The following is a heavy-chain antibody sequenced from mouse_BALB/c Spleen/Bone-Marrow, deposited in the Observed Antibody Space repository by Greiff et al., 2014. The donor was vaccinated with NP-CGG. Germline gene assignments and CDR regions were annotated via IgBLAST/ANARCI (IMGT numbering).Heavy chain of an antibody. CDR3: ARWDHFHWFFDV. CDR2: IDPYDSET. CDR1: GYTFTSYW. V-gene: IGHV1-52*01. Sequence: QVQLQQSGAELVRPGASVQLSCKASGYTFTSYWMSWVKQRPVQGLEWIGRIDPYDSETDYNQKFKDKAILTVDKSSSTAYMQLSSLTSEDSAVYYRARWDHFHWFFDVWGAGTTVTVSS. J-gene: IGHJ1*01. D-gene: IGHD1-2*01.